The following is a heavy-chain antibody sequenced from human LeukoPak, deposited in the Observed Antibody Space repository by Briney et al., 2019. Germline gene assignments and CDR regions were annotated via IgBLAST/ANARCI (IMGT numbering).Heavy chain of an antibody. D-gene: IGHD6-19*01. CDR3: AREGTIALAFDY. J-gene: IGHJ4*02. V-gene: IGHV3-74*03. CDR2: VDSDGEIT. Sequence: PGGSLRLSCAASGFNVYSYWMHWVRQVPGKGLEWVARVDSDGEITTYADAVKGRFTISRDNAKSTLYLQMKGLRAEDAAVYYCAREGTIALAFDYWGQGTLVAVSS. CDR1: GFNVYSYW.